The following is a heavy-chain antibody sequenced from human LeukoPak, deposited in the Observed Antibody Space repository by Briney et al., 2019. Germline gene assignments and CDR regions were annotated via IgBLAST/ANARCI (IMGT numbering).Heavy chain of an antibody. CDR3: ARVVPRGYIYAPGAFDI. Sequence: PGGPLRLSCAASGFTFSSYEMNWVRQAPGKGLEWVSYISSSGSTIYYADSVKGRFTISRDNAKNSLYLQMNSLRAEDTAVYYCARVVPRGYIYAPGAFDIWGQGTMVTVS. J-gene: IGHJ3*02. CDR2: ISSSGSTI. V-gene: IGHV3-48*03. D-gene: IGHD5-18*01. CDR1: GFTFSSYE.